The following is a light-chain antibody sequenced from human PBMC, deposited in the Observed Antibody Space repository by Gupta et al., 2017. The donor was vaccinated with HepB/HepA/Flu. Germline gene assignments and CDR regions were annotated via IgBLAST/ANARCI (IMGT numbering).Light chain of an antibody. J-gene: IGKJ1*01. CDR2: KAS. V-gene: IGKV1-5*03. CDR3: QQYKSYPLT. Sequence: DLQMTPSPSTLSASVGDRVTITCRASQSISSWLAWYQQKPGKAPKLLIYKASSLESGVPSRFSGSGSGTEFTLTISSLQPDDFATYYCQQYKSYPLTFGQGTKVEIK. CDR1: QSISSW.